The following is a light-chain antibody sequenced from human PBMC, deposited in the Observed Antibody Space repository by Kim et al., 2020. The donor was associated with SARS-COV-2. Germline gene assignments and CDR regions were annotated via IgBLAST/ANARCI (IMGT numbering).Light chain of an antibody. J-gene: IGKJ1*01. V-gene: IGKV3-11*01. CDR2: DAS. CDR3: QQRSTWT. CDR1: QSVSSY. Sequence: LSLSPGERATLSCRASQSVSSYLAWYQKKPGQAPRLLIYDASNRAAGIPARFSGSGSGTDFTLTISSLEPEDFAVYYCQQRSTWTFGQGTKVEIK.